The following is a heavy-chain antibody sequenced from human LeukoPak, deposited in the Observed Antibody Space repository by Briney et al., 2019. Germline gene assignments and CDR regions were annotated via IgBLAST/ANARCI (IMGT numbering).Heavy chain of an antibody. CDR3: AKEHGDSHFDY. D-gene: IGHD4-17*01. J-gene: IGHJ4*02. CDR1: GFTFSSYG. CDR2: MSYDGSKR. V-gene: IGHV3-30*18. Sequence: GGSLRLSCAASGFTFSSYGMHWVGQAPAKGREWVAVMSYDGSKRYYADSVKGRFTISRDNSKNTLYLQMSSLRAEDTAVYYCAKEHGDSHFDYCGQGTLVTVSS.